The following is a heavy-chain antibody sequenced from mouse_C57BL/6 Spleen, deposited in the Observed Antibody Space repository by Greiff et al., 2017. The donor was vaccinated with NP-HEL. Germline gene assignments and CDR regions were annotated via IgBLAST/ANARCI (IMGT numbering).Heavy chain of an antibody. V-gene: IGHV1-64*01. CDR3: ARSNYYGSSDDWYFEV. J-gene: IGHJ1*03. CDR1: GYTFTSYW. CDR2: IHPNSGST. Sequence: QVQLQQPGAELVKPGASVKLSCKASGYTFTSYWMHWVKQRPGQGLEWIGMIHPNSGSTNYNEKFKSKATLTVDKSSSTAYMQLSSLTSEDSAVYYCARSNYYGSSDDWYFEVWGTGTTVTVSS. D-gene: IGHD1-1*01.